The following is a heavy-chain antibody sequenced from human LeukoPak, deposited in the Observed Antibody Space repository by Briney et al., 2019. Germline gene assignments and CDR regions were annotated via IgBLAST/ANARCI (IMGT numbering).Heavy chain of an antibody. V-gene: IGHV3-33*01. J-gene: IGHJ3*02. Sequence: GGSLRLSCAASGFTFSSYGMHWVRQAPGKGLEWVAVIWYDGSNKYYADSVKGRFTISRDNSKNTLYLQMNSLRAEDTAVYYCARDPTGWELLPAAFDIWGQGTMVTVSS. CDR3: ARDPTGWELLPAAFDI. D-gene: IGHD1-26*01. CDR2: IWYDGSNK. CDR1: GFTFSSYG.